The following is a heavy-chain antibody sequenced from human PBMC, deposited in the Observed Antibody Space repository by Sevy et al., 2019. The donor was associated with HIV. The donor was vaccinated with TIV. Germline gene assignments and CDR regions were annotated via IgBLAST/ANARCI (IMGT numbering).Heavy chain of an antibody. D-gene: IGHD4-17*01. CDR2: IIGSGGRT. CDR1: EFTFSSYA. CDR3: AKDGHDYGDFYFNY. J-gene: IGHJ4*02. Sequence: GGSLRLSCAASEFTFSSYARSWVRQSPGKGLEWVSCIIGSGGRTYYAESVKGRFTISRDNAKNTLYLQMNNLRAEDTAVYYCAKDGHDYGDFYFNYWGQGTLVTVSS. V-gene: IGHV3-23*01.